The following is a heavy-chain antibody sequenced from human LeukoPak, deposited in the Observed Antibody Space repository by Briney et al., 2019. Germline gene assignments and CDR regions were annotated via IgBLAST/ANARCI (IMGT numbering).Heavy chain of an antibody. CDR3: ARECSSTSCSYYFDY. J-gene: IGHJ4*02. V-gene: IGHV4-59*01. D-gene: IGHD2-2*01. CDR1: GGSISSYY. CDR2: IYYSGST. Sequence: SETLSLTCTVSGGSISSYYWSWIRQPPGKGLEWIGYIYYSGSTNYNPSLKSRVTISVDTSKNQFSLKLSSVTAADTTVYYCARECSSTSCSYYFDYWGQGTLVTVSS.